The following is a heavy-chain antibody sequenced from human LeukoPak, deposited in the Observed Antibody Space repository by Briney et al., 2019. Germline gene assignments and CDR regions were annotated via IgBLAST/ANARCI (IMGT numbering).Heavy chain of an antibody. CDR3: ARGTYYDILTGYSYGMDV. D-gene: IGHD3-9*01. CDR2: IYTSGST. CDR1: GGSISSYY. J-gene: IGHJ6*02. Sequence: SETLSLTCTVSGGSISSYYWSWIRQPAGKGLEWIGRIYTSGSTNYNPSLKSRVTMSVDTSKNQFSLKLSSVTAADTAVYYCARGTYYDILTGYSYGMDVWGQGTTVTVSS. V-gene: IGHV4-4*07.